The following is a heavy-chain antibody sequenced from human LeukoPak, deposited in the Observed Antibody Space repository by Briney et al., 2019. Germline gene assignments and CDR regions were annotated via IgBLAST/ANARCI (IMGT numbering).Heavy chain of an antibody. D-gene: IGHD2-2*01. CDR3: ARDLGYCSSTSCLYGMDV. CDR2: IYYSGST. CDR1: GGTIGSYY. V-gene: IGHV4-59*01. Sequence: SETLSLTCTVSGGTIGSYYWSWIRQPPGKGLEWIGYIYYSGSTNYNPSLKSRVTISVDTSKNQFSLKLSSVTAADTAVYYCARDLGYCSSTSCLYGMDVWGQGTTVTVSS. J-gene: IGHJ6*02.